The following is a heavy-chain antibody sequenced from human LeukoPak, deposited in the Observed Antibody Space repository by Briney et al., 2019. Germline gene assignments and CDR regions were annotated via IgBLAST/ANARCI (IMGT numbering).Heavy chain of an antibody. CDR1: GGSISSSSYY. CDR2: MYSSGST. V-gene: IGHV4-39*07. J-gene: IGHJ4*02. Sequence: SETLSLTCTVSGGSISSSSYYWGWIRQPPGKGLEWIGSMYSSGSTYYNPSLKSRVTISVDTSKNQFSLKLSSVTTADTAVYYCARLNDYSNTPFDYWGQGSLVTVSS. D-gene: IGHD1-1*01. CDR3: ARLNDYSNTPFDY.